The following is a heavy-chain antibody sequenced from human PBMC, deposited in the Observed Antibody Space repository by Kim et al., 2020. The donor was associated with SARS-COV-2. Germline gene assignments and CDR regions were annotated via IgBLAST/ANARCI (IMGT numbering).Heavy chain of an antibody. Sequence: SETLSLTCAVSGGSISSSNWWSWVRQPPGKGLEWIGEIYHSGSTNYNPSLKSRVTISVDKSKNQFSLKLSSVTAADTAVYYCARGWIAAAGDQNYYYYYGMDVWGQGTTVTVSS. CDR1: GGSISSSNW. CDR3: ARGWIAAAGDQNYYYYYGMDV. V-gene: IGHV4-4*02. CDR2: IYHSGST. J-gene: IGHJ6*02. D-gene: IGHD6-13*01.